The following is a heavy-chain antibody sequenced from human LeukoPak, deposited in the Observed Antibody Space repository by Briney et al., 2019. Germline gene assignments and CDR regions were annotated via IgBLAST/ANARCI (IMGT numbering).Heavy chain of an antibody. V-gene: IGHV1-69*13. CDR3: ARTPSGAYCGGDCHPQYYFDY. J-gene: IGHJ4*02. CDR1: GGTFSSYA. D-gene: IGHD2-21*02. CDR2: IIPIFGTA. Sequence: SVKVSCKASGGTFSSYAISWVRQAPGQGLEWMGGIIPIFGTANYAQKFQGRVTITADESTSTAYMELSSLRSEDTAVYYCARTPSGAYCGGDCHPQYYFDYWGQGTLVTVSS.